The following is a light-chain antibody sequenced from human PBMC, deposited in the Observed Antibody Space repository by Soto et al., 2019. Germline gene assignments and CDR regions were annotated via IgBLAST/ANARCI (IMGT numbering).Light chain of an antibody. Sequence: DIHMTHSPCALSASVGDRGTSTCRASDTISVYLAWYQHKPGKVPERLIYASSILQSGVPSRFSGSRSDTELPLTISSLQPEDVGTYYCQKYKTAKLKFGPGNKVDIK. J-gene: IGKJ3*01. CDR3: QKYKTAKLK. CDR2: ASS. V-gene: IGKV1-27*01. CDR1: DTISVY.